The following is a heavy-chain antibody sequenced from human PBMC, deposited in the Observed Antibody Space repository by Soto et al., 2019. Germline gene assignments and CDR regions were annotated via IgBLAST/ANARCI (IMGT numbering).Heavy chain of an antibody. V-gene: IGHV1-18*01. CDR1: GYAFSNNA. CDR2: IRSHINNT. Sequence: ASVKVSCKASGYAFSNNAISWVRQAPGQGLEWVGWIRSHINNTSYAQKLQGRVTMTTDTSTSTAYMDLRSLRSDDTAVYYCARGTDYSTWGQGTLVTVSS. J-gene: IGHJ4*02. D-gene: IGHD4-17*01. CDR3: ARGTDYST.